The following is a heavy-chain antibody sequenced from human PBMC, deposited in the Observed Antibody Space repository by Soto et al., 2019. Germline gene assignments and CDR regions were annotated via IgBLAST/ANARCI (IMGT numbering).Heavy chain of an antibody. CDR3: ARELRDINNVYNYIGMDV. Sequence: QVQLQESGPGLVKPSQTLSLTCTVSGGSISSGGYYWSWIRQHPGAGLEWLGSIYYSGSTYYNPPLKSQLTISVDKAKSQCSLKLSSVTAADTAVYYCARELRDINNVYNYIGMDVWGRGTADTDSS. CDR2: IYYSGST. V-gene: IGHV4-31*01. J-gene: IGHJ6*02. D-gene: IGHD3-16*01. CDR1: GGSISSGGYY.